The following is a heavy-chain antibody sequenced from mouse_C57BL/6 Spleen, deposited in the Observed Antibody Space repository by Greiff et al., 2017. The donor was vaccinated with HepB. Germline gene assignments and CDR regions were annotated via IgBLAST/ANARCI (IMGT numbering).Heavy chain of an antibody. CDR1: GYTFTSYW. Sequence: QVQLKQPGAELVKPGASVKLSCKASGYTFTSYWMQWVKQRPGQGLEWIGEIDPSDSYTNYNQKFKGKATLTVDTSSSTAYMQLSSLTSEDSAVYYCARSPITTVAYFDYWGQGTTLTVSS. CDR2: IDPSDSYT. J-gene: IGHJ2*01. D-gene: IGHD1-1*01. V-gene: IGHV1-50*01. CDR3: ARSPITTVAYFDY.